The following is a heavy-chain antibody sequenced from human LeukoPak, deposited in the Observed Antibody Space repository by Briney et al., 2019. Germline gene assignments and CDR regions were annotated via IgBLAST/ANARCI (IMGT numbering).Heavy chain of an antibody. CDR2: ISGSGGST. V-gene: IGHV3-23*01. D-gene: IGHD3-3*01. CDR3: AKDSDFWSGYYRASYYYMDV. J-gene: IGHJ6*03. Sequence: GGSLRLSCAASGFTFSSYAMSWVRQAPGKGLEWVSAISGSGGSTYYADSVKGRFTISRDNSKNTLYLQMNSLRAEDTAVYYCAKDSDFWSGYYRASYYYMDVWGKGTTVTVSS. CDR1: GFTFSSYA.